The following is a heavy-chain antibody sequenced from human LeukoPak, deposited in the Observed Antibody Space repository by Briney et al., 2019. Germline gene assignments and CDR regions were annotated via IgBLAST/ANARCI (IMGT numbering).Heavy chain of an antibody. D-gene: IGHD3-10*01. CDR1: GGTFSSYA. CDR3: ARGTWFGELLSHFDY. Sequence: ASVRVSCKASGGTFSSYAISWVRQAPGQGLEWMGGIIPIFGTANYAQKFQGRVTITTDESTSTAYMELSSLRSEDTAVYYCARGTWFGELLSHFDYWGQGTLVTVSS. CDR2: IIPIFGTA. J-gene: IGHJ4*02. V-gene: IGHV1-69*05.